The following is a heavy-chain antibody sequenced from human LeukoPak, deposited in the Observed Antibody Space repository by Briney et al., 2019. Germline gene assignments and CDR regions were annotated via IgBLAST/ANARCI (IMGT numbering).Heavy chain of an antibody. V-gene: IGHV3-53*01. CDR1: GFTVSTSY. CDR3: ARRFITGWYLDY. Sequence: GGSLRLSCAAAGFTVSTSYMSWVRQAPGKGLEWVSIIYGDGTTYYADSVKGRFTISRDNSQITVYLQMNSLRPEDKAVYYCARRFITGWYLDYWGQGPLVTVSS. J-gene: IGHJ4*02. D-gene: IGHD6-19*01. CDR2: IYGDGTT.